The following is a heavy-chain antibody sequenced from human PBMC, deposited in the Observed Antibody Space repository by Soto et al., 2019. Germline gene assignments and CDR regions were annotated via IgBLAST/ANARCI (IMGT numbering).Heavy chain of an antibody. CDR3: VRRHVSATGIDWFDP. V-gene: IGHV3-23*01. CDR1: GFTFSSYA. CDR2: ISGSGGST. D-gene: IGHD6-13*01. Sequence: GGSLRLSCAASGFTFSSYAMSWVRQAPGKGLEWVSAISGSGGSTYYADSVKGRFTISRDNSASTAYMELSSLRSEDTAVYYCVRRHVSATGIDWFDPWGQGTLVTVSS. J-gene: IGHJ5*02.